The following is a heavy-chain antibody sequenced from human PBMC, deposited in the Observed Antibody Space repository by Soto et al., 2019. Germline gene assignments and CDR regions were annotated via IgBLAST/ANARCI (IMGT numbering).Heavy chain of an antibody. V-gene: IGHV3-30*18. CDR1: GFTFSRYG. CDR2: ISYDGSNK. D-gene: IGHD6-13*01. CDR3: AKDSSSSWRSYFDY. J-gene: IGHJ4*02. Sequence: GGSLRLSCAASGFTFSRYGMHWVRQAPGKGLEWVAVISYDGSNKYYADSVKGRFTISRDNSKNTLYLQMNSLRAEDTAVYYCAKDSSSSWRSYFDYWGQGTLVTVPS.